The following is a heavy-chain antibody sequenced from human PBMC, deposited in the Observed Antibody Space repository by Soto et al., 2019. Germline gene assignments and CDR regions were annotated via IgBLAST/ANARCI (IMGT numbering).Heavy chain of an antibody. CDR2: IIPSFGTA. Sequence: QVQLVQSGAEVKKPGSSVKVSCTASGGTFSSYAISWVRQAPGQGLEWMGGIIPSFGTANYAQKFQGRVTITADKSTSTAYMELSSLRSEDTAVYYCARLRFLEWFSRYYYGMDVWGQGTTVTVSS. D-gene: IGHD3-3*01. CDR3: ARLRFLEWFSRYYYGMDV. CDR1: GGTFSSYA. V-gene: IGHV1-69*06. J-gene: IGHJ6*02.